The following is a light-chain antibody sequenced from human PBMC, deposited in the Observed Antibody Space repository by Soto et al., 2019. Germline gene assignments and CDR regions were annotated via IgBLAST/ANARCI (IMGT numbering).Light chain of an antibody. J-gene: IGKJ1*01. CDR1: QSVSSTL. Sequence: EIVLTQSPVALSLSPGERATLSCRASQSVSSTLLTWYQQKPGQAPRLLIYGVSSRATGIPDRFSGSGSGTDFTLTISRLEPEAFAVYFCQHYGDSSWTFGQGTRVEIK. CDR3: QHYGDSSWT. V-gene: IGKV3-20*01. CDR2: GVS.